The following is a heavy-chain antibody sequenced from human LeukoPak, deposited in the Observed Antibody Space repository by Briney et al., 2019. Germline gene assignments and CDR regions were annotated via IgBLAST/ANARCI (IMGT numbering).Heavy chain of an antibody. CDR2: IRSKAKSYAT. Sequence: GGTLKLSCAASGFTFSGSATHWVRQASGKGLEWVGRIRSKAKSYATAYAASMKGRFTISRDDSNNTAYLQMNSLKTEDTAVYYCTRRDNKLLKSGFDPWGQGPLVSVSS. CDR1: GFTFSGSA. J-gene: IGHJ5*02. CDR3: TRRDNKLLKSGFDP. D-gene: IGHD2-15*01. V-gene: IGHV3-73*01.